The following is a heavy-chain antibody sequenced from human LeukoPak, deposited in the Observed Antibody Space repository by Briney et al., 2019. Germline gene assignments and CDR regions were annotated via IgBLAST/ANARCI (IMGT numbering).Heavy chain of an antibody. D-gene: IGHD3-3*01. Sequence: PSETLSLTCAVYGGSFSGYYWSWIRQPPGKGLEWIGEINHSGSTNYNPSLKSRVTISVDTSKNQFSLKLSSVTAADTAVYYCARAHSKYYHFWSGSRDYYYMDVWGKGTTVTVSS. CDR1: GGSFSGYY. J-gene: IGHJ6*03. CDR3: ARAHSKYYHFWSGSRDYYYMDV. V-gene: IGHV4-34*01. CDR2: INHSGST.